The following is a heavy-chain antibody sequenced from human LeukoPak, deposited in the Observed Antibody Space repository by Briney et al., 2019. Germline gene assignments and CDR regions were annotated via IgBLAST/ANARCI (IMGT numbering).Heavy chain of an antibody. CDR1: RFSFGTYS. CDR2: INSAGSTI. CDR3: ARDQSPSDIVVVPAAGYYYYYMDV. J-gene: IGHJ6*03. D-gene: IGHD2-2*01. V-gene: IGHV3-48*04. Sequence: GGSLRLSCSPSRFSFGTYSMYWVRQAPGKGLEWVSYINSAGSTIYYADYVKGRFTVSRDNAKNSLYLQMNSLRAEDTAVYYCARDQSPSDIVVVPAAGYYYYYMDVWGKGTTVTVSS.